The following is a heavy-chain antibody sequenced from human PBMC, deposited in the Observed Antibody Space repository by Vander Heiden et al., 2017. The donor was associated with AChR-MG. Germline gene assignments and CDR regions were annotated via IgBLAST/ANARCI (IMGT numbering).Heavy chain of an antibody. CDR3: ARDAGTVHGMDV. Sequence: EVQLVESGGGLVPPGGSLRLSVAASGFTVSSNYMGWFRQAPGKGLEWVSVIYSGGSTYYADSVKGRFTISRDNSKNTLYLQMNSLRAEDTAVYYCARDAGTVHGMDVWGQGTTVTVSS. V-gene: IGHV3-66*01. J-gene: IGHJ6*02. CDR2: IYSGGST. CDR1: GFTVSSNY. D-gene: IGHD1-7*01.